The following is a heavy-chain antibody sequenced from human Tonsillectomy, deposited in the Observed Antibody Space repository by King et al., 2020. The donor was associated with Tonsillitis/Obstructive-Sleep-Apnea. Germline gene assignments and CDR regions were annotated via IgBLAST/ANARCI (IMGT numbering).Heavy chain of an antibody. V-gene: IGHV3-64D*06. J-gene: IGHJ4*02. CDR3: VKGALLWFGELSYFDY. Sequence: VQLVESGGGLVQPGGSLRLSCSASGFTFSSYAMHWVRQAPGKGLEYVSAISSNGGSTYYADSVKGRFTISRDKSKNTLYLQMSSLRAEDTAVYYCVKGALLWFGELSYFDYWGQGTLVTVSS. D-gene: IGHD3-10*01. CDR1: GFTFSSYA. CDR2: ISSNGGST.